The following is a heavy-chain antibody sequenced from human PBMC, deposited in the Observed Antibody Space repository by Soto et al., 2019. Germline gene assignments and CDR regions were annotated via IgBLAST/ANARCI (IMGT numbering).Heavy chain of an antibody. CDR2: IMPTLYTS. Sequence: QVQLVQSGAEVKKPGSSVRVSCKASEGTFSSFGISWVRQAPGQGLEWMGGIMPTLYTSHYAQKFQGRVSITADESTTTAYMELSSLRSEDTAVYYCARDFGWLDKWGQGTLVTVSS. CDR3: ARDFGWLDK. D-gene: IGHD3-10*01. J-gene: IGHJ5*02. V-gene: IGHV1-69*12. CDR1: EGTFSSFG.